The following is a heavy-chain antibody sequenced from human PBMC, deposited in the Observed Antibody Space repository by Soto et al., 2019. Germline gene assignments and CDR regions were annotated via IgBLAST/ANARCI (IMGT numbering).Heavy chain of an antibody. V-gene: IGHV4-30-4*08. CDR1: GGSISYEYYH. CDR2: IHYSGSI. Sequence: QVQLQQSGLGLGKPSQTLSLTCTVSGGSISYEYYHWTWIRQSPGKGLEWIGYIHYSGSIIYNPSFKSRVTISVDTSKNQFSLQLSSVTAADTAVYFCAREDDGGDRDYYGLDVWGQGTTVTVSS. J-gene: IGHJ6*02. CDR3: AREDDGGDRDYYGLDV. D-gene: IGHD2-21*02.